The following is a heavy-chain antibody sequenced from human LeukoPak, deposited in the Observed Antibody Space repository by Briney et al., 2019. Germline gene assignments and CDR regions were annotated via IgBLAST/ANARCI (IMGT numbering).Heavy chain of an antibody. J-gene: IGHJ4*02. CDR1: GFTFSNAW. Sequence: GGSLRLSCAASGFTFSNAWMSWVRQAPGKGLEWVGRIKSKTDGGTTDYAAPVKGRFTISRDDSKNTLHLQMNSLKTEDTAVYYCTTDTRYIAAAGTSGYWGQGTLVTVSS. V-gene: IGHV3-15*01. CDR3: TTDTRYIAAAGTSGY. D-gene: IGHD6-13*01. CDR2: IKSKTDGGTT.